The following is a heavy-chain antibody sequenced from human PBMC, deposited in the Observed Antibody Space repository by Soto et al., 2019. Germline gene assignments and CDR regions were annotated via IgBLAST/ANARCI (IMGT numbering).Heavy chain of an antibody. D-gene: IGHD3-3*01. CDR1: GGSISDYY. CDR3: ARGARRSGYSFYV. V-gene: IGHV4-4*07. Sequence: VSLTCTVSGGSISDYYWTWIRQPAGKGLEWIGRIFTSGNTNYNPSLKSRVTMSVDTSKNQFSLKVTSVTAADTAVYYCARGARRSGYSFYVWGQGTTVTVSS. J-gene: IGHJ6*02. CDR2: IFTSGNT.